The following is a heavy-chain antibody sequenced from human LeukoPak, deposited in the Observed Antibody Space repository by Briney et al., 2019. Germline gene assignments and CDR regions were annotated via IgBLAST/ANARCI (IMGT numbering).Heavy chain of an antibody. D-gene: IGHD3-22*01. CDR1: GGSISSYY. Sequence: SETLSLTCTVSGGSISSYYWSWIRQPPGKGLEWIGYIFYSGSTNYNPSLKSRVTISVDTSKNQFSLKLSSVTAADTAVYYCARTGTYYYDSSGYKDYFDYWGQGTPVTVSS. CDR2: IFYSGST. CDR3: ARTGTYYYDSSGYKDYFDY. J-gene: IGHJ4*02. V-gene: IGHV4-59*01.